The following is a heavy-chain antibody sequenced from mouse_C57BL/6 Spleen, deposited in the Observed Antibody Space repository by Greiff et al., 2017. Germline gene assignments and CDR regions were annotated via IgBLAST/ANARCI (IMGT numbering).Heavy chain of an antibody. CDR2: IDPETGGT. CDR3: TRSYRDYAMDY. D-gene: IGHD2-14*01. J-gene: IGHJ4*01. CDR1: GYTFTDYE. V-gene: IGHV1-15*01. Sequence: VKLVESGAELVRPGASVTLSCKASGYTFTDYEMHWVKQTPVHGLEWIGAIDPETGGTAYNQKFKGKAILTADKSSSTAYMELRSLTSEDSAVYYCTRSYRDYAMDYWGQGTSVTVSS.